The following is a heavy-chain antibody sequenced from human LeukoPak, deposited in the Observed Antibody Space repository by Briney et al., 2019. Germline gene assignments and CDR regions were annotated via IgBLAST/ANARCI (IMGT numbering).Heavy chain of an antibody. Sequence: SETLSLTCTVSGGSISSYYWSWIRQPPGKGLEWIGYIYYSGSTNYNPSLKSRVTISVDTSKNQFSLKLSSVTAADTAVYYCARGTTAEYFQHWGQGTLVTVSS. D-gene: IGHD2-2*01. CDR2: IYYSGST. J-gene: IGHJ1*01. V-gene: IGHV4-59*01. CDR3: ARGTTAEYFQH. CDR1: GGSISSYY.